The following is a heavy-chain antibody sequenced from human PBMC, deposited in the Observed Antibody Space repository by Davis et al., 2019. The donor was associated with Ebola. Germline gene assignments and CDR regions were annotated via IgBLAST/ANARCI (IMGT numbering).Heavy chain of an antibody. D-gene: IGHD2-8*02. J-gene: IGHJ5*02. V-gene: IGHV3-7*03. CDR2: INKDGSQK. Sequence: GESLKISCAASGFAFGNYAMSWIRQAPGKGLESVAKINKDGSQKYYVDSVKGRFTISRDNAQNSLYLQMNSLRAEDTAMYYCAKEDWWRFDPWGQGTLVTDSS. CDR1: GFAFGNYA. CDR3: AKEDWWRFDP.